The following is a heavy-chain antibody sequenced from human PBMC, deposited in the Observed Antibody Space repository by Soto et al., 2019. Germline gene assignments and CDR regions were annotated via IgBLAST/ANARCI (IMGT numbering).Heavy chain of an antibody. CDR3: ARDYYDILTGYYEENYYYYYMDV. CDR2: IWYDGSNK. Sequence: GGSLRLSCAASGFTFSSYGMHWVRQAPGKGLEWVAVIWYDGSNKYYADSVKGRFTISRDNSKNTLYLQMNSLRAEDTAVYYCARDYYDILTGYYEENYYYYYMDVWGKGTTVTVSS. V-gene: IGHV3-33*01. CDR1: GFTFSSYG. J-gene: IGHJ6*03. D-gene: IGHD3-9*01.